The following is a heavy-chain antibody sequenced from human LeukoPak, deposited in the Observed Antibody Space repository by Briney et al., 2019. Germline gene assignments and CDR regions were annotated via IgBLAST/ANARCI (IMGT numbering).Heavy chain of an antibody. V-gene: IGHV3-9*01. D-gene: IGHD2-15*01. CDR1: GFTFDDYA. CDR3: AKDTGPGYCSGGSCSIDFDY. J-gene: IGHJ4*02. CDR2: ISWNSGSI. Sequence: GGSLRLSCAASGFTFDDYAMHWVRQAPGKGLEWVSGISWNSGSIGYADSVKGRFTISRDNAKNSLYLQMNSLGAEDTALYYCAKDTGPGYCSGGSCSIDFDYWGQGTLVTVSS.